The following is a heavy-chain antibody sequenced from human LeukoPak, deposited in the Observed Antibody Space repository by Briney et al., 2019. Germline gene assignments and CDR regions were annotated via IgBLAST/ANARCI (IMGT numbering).Heavy chain of an antibody. Sequence: GRSLRLSCAASGFTFSSYSMTWARQAPGGGLEWVSSISSSSNYIYYADSVKGRFIISRDNAKNSLYLQMNSLRAEDTAVYYCARFLGPGGNSYASGHWGQGTLVTVSS. J-gene: IGHJ4*02. D-gene: IGHD5-18*01. CDR3: ARFLGPGGNSYASGH. CDR2: ISSSSNYI. CDR1: GFTFSSYS. V-gene: IGHV3-21*01.